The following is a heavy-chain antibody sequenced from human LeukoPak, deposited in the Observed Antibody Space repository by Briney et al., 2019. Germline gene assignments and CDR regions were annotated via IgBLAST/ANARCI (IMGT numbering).Heavy chain of an antibody. J-gene: IGHJ4*02. V-gene: IGHV3-23*01. CDR1: GFTFSSYA. D-gene: IGHD1-26*01. CDR2: ISGSGGST. CDR3: ANGVRVGAPVGY. Sequence: GGSLILSCAASGFTFSSYAMSWVRQAPGKGLEWVSVISGSGGSTYYADSVKGRFTISRDNSKNTLYLQMNSLTAEDTALYYCANGVRVGAPVGYWGQGTLVTVSS.